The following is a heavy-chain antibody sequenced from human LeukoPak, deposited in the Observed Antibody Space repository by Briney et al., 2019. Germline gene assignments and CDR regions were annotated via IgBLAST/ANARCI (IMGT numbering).Heavy chain of an antibody. J-gene: IGHJ6*02. CDR2: INPNSGGT. D-gene: IGHD2-15*01. Sequence: GSSVKVSCKASGYTFTGYYMHWVRQSPGQGLEWMGWINPNSGGTNYAQKFQGRVTMARDRSISTAYMELSRPRSDDTAVYYCARGLGYCSGGSCYSILYGMDVWGQGTTVTVSS. CDR1: GYTFTGYY. V-gene: IGHV1-2*02. CDR3: ARGLGYCSGGSCYSILYGMDV.